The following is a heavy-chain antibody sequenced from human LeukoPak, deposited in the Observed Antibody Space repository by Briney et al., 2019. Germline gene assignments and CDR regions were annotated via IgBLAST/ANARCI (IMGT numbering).Heavy chain of an antibody. CDR3: AVGATTLWYFDL. Sequence: SETLSLTCTVSGGSISSSSYYWGWIRQPPGKGLEWIGSIHYSGSTYSNPSLQSRVTISVDTSKSQFSLKLSSVTAADTAVYYCAVGATTLWYFDLWGRGTLATVSS. CDR1: GGSISSSSYY. CDR2: IHYSGST. D-gene: IGHD1-26*01. J-gene: IGHJ2*01. V-gene: IGHV4-39*01.